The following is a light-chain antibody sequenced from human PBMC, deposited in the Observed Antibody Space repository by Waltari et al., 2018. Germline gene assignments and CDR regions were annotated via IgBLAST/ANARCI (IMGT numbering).Light chain of an antibody. Sequence: DLQMTPSPSSLSASVGDRIPITCRASQSISSYLNWYQQKPGKAPKLLISAASTLQSGVPSRFSGSGSGTDFSLTITSLQPEDFATYYCQQSYSTPRTFGGGTKVEIK. CDR1: QSISSY. J-gene: IGKJ4*01. V-gene: IGKV1-39*01. CDR2: AAS. CDR3: QQSYSTPRT.